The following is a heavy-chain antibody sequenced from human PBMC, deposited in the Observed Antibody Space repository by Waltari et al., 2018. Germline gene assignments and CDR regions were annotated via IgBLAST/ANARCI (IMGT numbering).Heavy chain of an antibody. D-gene: IGHD2-2*01. V-gene: IGHV3-15*01. Sequence: EVQLVESGGGLVKPGDSLRLSCVASGFTFANAWINWVSQAPGKGLGWVGRLKSKAEGGTTDYAAPVKGRFAISRDDSKDTAYLQMNSLKTEDTAMYFCTTEGGRTWPMYWGQGTLVTVSS. CDR2: LKSKAEGGTT. J-gene: IGHJ4*02. CDR3: TTEGGRTWPMY. CDR1: GFTFANAW.